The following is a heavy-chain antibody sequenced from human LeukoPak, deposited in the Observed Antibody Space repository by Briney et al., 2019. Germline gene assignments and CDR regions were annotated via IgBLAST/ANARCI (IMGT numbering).Heavy chain of an antibody. CDR3: ARCHSGSYPKYYFDY. J-gene: IGHJ4*02. Sequence: GSLRLSCAASGFTFSSYSMNWVRQAPGKGLEWVSSISSSSSYIYYADSVKGRFTISRDNAKNSLYLQMSSLRAEDTAVYYCARCHSGSYPKYYFDYWGQGTLVTVSS. V-gene: IGHV3-21*01. D-gene: IGHD1-26*01. CDR1: GFTFSSYS. CDR2: ISSSSSYI.